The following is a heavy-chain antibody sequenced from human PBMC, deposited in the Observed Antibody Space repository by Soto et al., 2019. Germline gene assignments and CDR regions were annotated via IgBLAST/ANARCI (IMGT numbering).Heavy chain of an antibody. V-gene: IGHV1-3*01. Sequence: ASVKVSCKASGYTFISYAIHWVRQAPGQRLEWMGWINAGNGNTKYSQKFQGRVTITRDTSASTAYMALTSLRSEDTAVYYCARELQGLYYFDYWGQGTLVTVSS. CDR1: GYTFISYA. D-gene: IGHD2-15*01. CDR3: ARELQGLYYFDY. CDR2: INAGNGNT. J-gene: IGHJ4*02.